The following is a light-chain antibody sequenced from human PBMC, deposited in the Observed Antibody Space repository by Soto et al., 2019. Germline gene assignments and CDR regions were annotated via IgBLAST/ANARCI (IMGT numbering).Light chain of an antibody. CDR1: QSVSSN. Sequence: EIVMTQSPAALSVSPGERATLSCRASQSVSSNLAWYQQKPGQAPRLLIYGASTRATGIPARFSGSGSGTEFTLTISSLQSEDFAVYYCQQYDNWPPITFGRGTRQEIK. CDR2: GAS. V-gene: IGKV3-15*01. J-gene: IGKJ5*01. CDR3: QQYDNWPPIT.